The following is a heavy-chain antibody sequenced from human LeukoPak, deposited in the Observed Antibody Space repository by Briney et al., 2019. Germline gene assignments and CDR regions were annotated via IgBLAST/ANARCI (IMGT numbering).Heavy chain of an antibody. CDR1: GFTLSTYW. D-gene: IGHD5-12*01. CDR2: IKEDGSKG. Sequence: GGSLRLSCAASGFTLSTYWMSWVRQAPGKGLEGVANIKEDGSKGYYGDSVKGRFTISRDHAKSSLFLQMNSLRAEDTAVYYCAKDAPGYGAYDDWGQGILVTVSS. J-gene: IGHJ4*02. CDR3: AKDAPGYGAYDD. V-gene: IGHV3-7*01.